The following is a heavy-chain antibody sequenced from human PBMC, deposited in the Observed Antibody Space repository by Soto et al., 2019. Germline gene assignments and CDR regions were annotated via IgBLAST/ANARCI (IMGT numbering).Heavy chain of an antibody. J-gene: IGHJ4*02. D-gene: IGHD3-22*01. Sequence: GGSLRLSCAASGFTFSSYAMSWVHQAPGKGLEWVSAISGSGGSTYYADSVKGRFTISRDNSKNTLYLQMNSLRAEDTAVYYCANDYGTTYYYDSSGYYWNYWGQGTLVTVSS. CDR1: GFTFSSYA. V-gene: IGHV3-23*01. CDR2: ISGSGGST. CDR3: ANDYGTTYYYDSSGYYWNY.